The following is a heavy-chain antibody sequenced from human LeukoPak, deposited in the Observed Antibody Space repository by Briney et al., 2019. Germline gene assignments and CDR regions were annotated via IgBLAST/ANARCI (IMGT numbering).Heavy chain of an antibody. CDR1: GYTFTGHY. CDR2: INPNSGGT. D-gene: IGHD4-17*01. CDR3: ARWQLYGDYEFDY. V-gene: IGHV1-2*02. Sequence: ASVKVSCKASGYTFTGHYMHWVRQAPGQGLEWMGCINPNSGGTNYAQKFQGRVTMTRDTPISTAYMELSRLRSDDTAVYYCARWQLYGDYEFDYWGQGTLVTVSS. J-gene: IGHJ4*02.